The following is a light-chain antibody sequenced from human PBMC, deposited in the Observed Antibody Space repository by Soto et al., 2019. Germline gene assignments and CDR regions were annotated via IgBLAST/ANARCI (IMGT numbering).Light chain of an antibody. Sequence: AIQLTQSPSSLSASVGDRVTITCRASQGISSALAWYQQKPGKAPKLLIYDASSLESGVPSSFSGSGSGTDFTLTISSLQPEDFATYYCQQGFTFGPGTKVDIK. CDR3: QQGFT. J-gene: IGKJ3*01. CDR2: DAS. CDR1: QGISSA. V-gene: IGKV1-13*02.